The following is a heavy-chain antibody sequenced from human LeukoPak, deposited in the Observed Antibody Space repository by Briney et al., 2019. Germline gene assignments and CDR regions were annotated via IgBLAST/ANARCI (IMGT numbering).Heavy chain of an antibody. CDR2: IKEDGSQK. CDR1: GFTFRSYW. V-gene: IGHV3-7*01. J-gene: IGHJ4*02. CDR3: ARRRVGATQKYFDY. D-gene: IGHD1-26*01. Sequence: GGSLRLSCIVSGFTFRSYWMSWIRQAPGKGLEWVATIKEDGSQKDYVDFVKGRFTISRDNAKNSLYLQMNSLGAEDTAVYYCARRRVGATQKYFDYWGQGTLVTVSS.